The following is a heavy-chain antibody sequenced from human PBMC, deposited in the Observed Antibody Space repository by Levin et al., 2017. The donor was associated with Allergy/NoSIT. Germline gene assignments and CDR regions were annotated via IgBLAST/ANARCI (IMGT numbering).Heavy chain of an antibody. J-gene: IGHJ4*02. V-gene: IGHV3-15*01. CDR3: TSILRGYSCSDY. CDR1: GFTFSNAW. Sequence: PGESLKISCAASGFTFSNAWMSWVRQAPGKGLEWVGRIKSKTDGGTTDYAAPVKGRFTISRDDSKNTLYLQMNSLKTEDTAVYYCTSILRGYSCSDYWGQGTLVTVSS. CDR2: IKSKTDGGTT. D-gene: IGHD5-18*01.